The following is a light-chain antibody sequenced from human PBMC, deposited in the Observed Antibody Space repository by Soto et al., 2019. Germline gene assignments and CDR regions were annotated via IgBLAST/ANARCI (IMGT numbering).Light chain of an antibody. V-gene: IGLV2-11*01. Sequence: QSALIQPASVSGSPGQSITIPCTGTSRDVGGSNYVSWYQHHPGKAPKLIIFDVNKRPSGVPDRFSGSKSGNTASLTISGLQPEDEADYYCCSYAGSSLVFGGGTKLTVL. CDR1: SRDVGGSNY. CDR2: DVN. CDR3: CSYAGSSLV. J-gene: IGLJ2*01.